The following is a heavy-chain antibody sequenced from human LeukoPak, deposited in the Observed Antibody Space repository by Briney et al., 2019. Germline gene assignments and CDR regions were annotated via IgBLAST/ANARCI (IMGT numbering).Heavy chain of an antibody. J-gene: IGHJ4*02. Sequence: GGSLRLSCAASGFTFSSYAMHWVRQAPGKGLEWVAFIRYDGSNKYYADSVKGRFTISRDNSKNTLYLQMNSLRAEDTAVYYCAKDRGQYQLLRVYYFDYWGQGTLVTVSS. D-gene: IGHD2-2*01. CDR3: AKDRGQYQLLRVYYFDY. CDR2: IRYDGSNK. CDR1: GFTFSSYA. V-gene: IGHV3-30*02.